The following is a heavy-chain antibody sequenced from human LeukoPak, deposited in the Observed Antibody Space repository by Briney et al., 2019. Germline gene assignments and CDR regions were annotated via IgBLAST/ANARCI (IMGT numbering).Heavy chain of an antibody. CDR3: ARVLRYCSGGNCYSGGLGYMDV. J-gene: IGHJ6*03. CDR1: GFTFSSYS. Sequence: GGSLRLSCAASGFTFSSYSMNWVRQAPGKGLEWVSSISSSSSYIYYADSVKGRFTISRDNAKNSLYLQMNSLRAEDTAVYYCARVLRYCSGGNCYSGGLGYMDVWGKGTTVTISS. V-gene: IGHV3-21*04. D-gene: IGHD2-15*01. CDR2: ISSSSSYI.